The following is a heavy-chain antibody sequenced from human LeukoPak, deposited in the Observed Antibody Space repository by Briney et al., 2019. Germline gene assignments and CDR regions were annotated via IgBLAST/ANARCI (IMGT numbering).Heavy chain of an antibody. CDR1: GGSISSYY. CDR2: IYYSGST. J-gene: IGHJ4*02. CDR3: AAGGYSGYDDSDY. D-gene: IGHD5-12*01. Sequence: SETLSLTCTVSGGSISSYYWSWIRQPPGKGLEWIGYIYYSGSTNYNPSLKSRVTISVDTSKNQFSLKLSSVTAADTAVYYCAAGGYSGYDDSDYWGQGTLVTVSS. V-gene: IGHV4-59*01.